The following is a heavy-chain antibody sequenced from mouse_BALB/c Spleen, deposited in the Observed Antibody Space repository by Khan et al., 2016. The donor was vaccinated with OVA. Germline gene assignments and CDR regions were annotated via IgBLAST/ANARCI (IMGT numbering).Heavy chain of an antibody. CDR2: IYPGTDNS. V-gene: IGHV1-76*01. CDR3: AREEALYYFDY. D-gene: IGHD3-2*02. J-gene: IGHJ2*01. Sequence: QVQLKESGAELVRPGASVKLSCKTSGYIFTNYWIHWVKQRSGQGLEWIARIYPGTDNSYYNEKLKDRATLTADKSSSTVYMQLSSLKSEDPAVYFCAREEALYYFDYWGQGTTLTVSS. CDR1: GYIFTNYW.